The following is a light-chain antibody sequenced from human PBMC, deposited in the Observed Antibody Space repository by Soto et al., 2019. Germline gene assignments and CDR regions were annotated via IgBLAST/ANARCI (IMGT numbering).Light chain of an antibody. CDR1: QSVLYSSNNKNY. CDR2: WTS. CDR3: QQYYSTPPT. Sequence: DIVMTQSPDSLAVSLGERATINCKSSQSVLYSSNNKNYLAWYQQKPGQPPKLLIYWTSTREYGVPDRFSGSGSGTDFTLTISSLQAEDVAVYYCQQYYSTPPTFGPGTKVVIK. V-gene: IGKV4-1*01. J-gene: IGKJ3*01.